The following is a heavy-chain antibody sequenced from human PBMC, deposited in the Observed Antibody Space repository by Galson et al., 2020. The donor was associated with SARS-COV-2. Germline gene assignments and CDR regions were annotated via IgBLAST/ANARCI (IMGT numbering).Heavy chain of an antibody. CDR1: GYTFTTYS. CDR2: INGGNGDR. J-gene: IGHJ4*02. CDR3: AIRNWGMGLGH. Sequence: ASVKVSCKASGYTFTTYSIHWVRQAPGQRLEWMGWINGGNGDRGYSQKLQGRITLTRDTSASTSYMELTSLRSEDTALYYCAIRNWGMGLGHWGQGTLVTVSS. V-gene: IGHV1-3*01. D-gene: IGHD7-27*01.